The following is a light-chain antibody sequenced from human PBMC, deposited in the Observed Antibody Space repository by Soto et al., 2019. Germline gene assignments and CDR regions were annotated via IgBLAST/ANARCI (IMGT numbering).Light chain of an antibody. J-gene: IGLJ3*02. CDR1: SSDVGSYNL. Sequence: QSALTQPASVSGSPGQSITISCTGSSSDVGSYNLVSWYQQHPGKAPKLMVYESGKRPSGVSERFFGSKSGNTASLTISGLQAEDEADYYCCSFARGTTLVFGGGTKLTVL. CDR3: CSFARGTTLV. CDR2: ESG. V-gene: IGLV2-23*01.